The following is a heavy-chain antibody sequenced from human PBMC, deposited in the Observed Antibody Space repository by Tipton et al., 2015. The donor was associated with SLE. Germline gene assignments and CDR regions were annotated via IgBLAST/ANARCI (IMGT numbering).Heavy chain of an antibody. CDR3: ARVAAGDYYFDY. Sequence: SLRLSCAASGFFVSSNYMSWVRQAPGKGLEWVSVIYSAGSTYYADSVKGRFTISRDNAKNSLYLQMNSLRAEDTAVYYCARVAAGDYYFDYWGQGTLVTVSS. CDR2: IYSAGST. CDR1: GFFVSSNY. J-gene: IGHJ4*02. V-gene: IGHV3-53*01. D-gene: IGHD6-13*01.